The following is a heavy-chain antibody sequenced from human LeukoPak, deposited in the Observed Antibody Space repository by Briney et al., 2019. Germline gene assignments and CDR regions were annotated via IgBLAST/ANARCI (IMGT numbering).Heavy chain of an antibody. Sequence: GGSLRLSCAASGFTFSSYEMNWVRQAPGKWLEWVSYISSSGSTIYYADSVKGRFTISRDNAKNSLYLQMNSLRAEDTAVYYCAKTANYYDSSGYYSGYYFDYWGRGTLVTVSS. J-gene: IGHJ4*02. CDR3: AKTANYYDSSGYYSGYYFDY. D-gene: IGHD3-22*01. CDR2: ISSSGSTI. CDR1: GFTFSSYE. V-gene: IGHV3-48*03.